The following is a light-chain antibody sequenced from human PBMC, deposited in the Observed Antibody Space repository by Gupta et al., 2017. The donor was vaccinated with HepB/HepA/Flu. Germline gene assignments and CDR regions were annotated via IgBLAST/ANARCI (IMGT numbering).Light chain of an antibody. V-gene: IGLV2-14*03. J-gene: IGLJ1*01. Sequence: QSALTQPASVSGSAGQSITIPCTGTSGDVGAYNYVSWYQQYPGKAPKVIIYDVSARPSGVSYRFSGSKSGNTASLTISGLQAEDEADYYCCSYRSSNTLFVFGTGTKVTVL. CDR1: SGDVGAYNY. CDR3: CSYRSSNTLFV. CDR2: DVS.